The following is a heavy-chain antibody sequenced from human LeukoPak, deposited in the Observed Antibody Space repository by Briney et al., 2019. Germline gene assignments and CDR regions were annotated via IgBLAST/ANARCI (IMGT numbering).Heavy chain of an antibody. Sequence: GGSLRLSCAASGFTFSSYAMSWVRQAPGKGLEWVSTISGSGGTTYYADSVKGRFSISRDNSKNTLYLHMNSLRAEDTAVYYGAAQKRGTSRPYYFDYWGQGTLLTVSS. D-gene: IGHD3-16*02. CDR2: ISGSGGTT. V-gene: IGHV3-23*01. J-gene: IGHJ4*02. CDR3: AAQKRGTSRPYYFDY. CDR1: GFTFSSYA.